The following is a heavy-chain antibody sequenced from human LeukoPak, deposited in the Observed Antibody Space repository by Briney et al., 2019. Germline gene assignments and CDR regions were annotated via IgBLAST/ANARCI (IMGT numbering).Heavy chain of an antibody. CDR2: IRYDGSNN. D-gene: IGHD2-2*01. Sequence: GGSLRLSCAASGFTFSSYGMHWVRQAPGKGLEGVAFIRYDGSNNYYADSVKGRFTISRDNSKNTLYLQMNSLRAEDTAVYYCAKDAGGRYCSSTSCYPGAYWGQGTLVTVSS. V-gene: IGHV3-30*02. CDR3: AKDAGGRYCSSTSCYPGAY. J-gene: IGHJ4*02. CDR1: GFTFSSYG.